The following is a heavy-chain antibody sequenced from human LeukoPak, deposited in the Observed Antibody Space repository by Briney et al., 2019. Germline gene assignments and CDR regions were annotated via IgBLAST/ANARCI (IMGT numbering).Heavy chain of an antibody. CDR1: GINLHSLA. Sequence: GSLRLFFAAPGINLHSLAIGLGRQAPGQGPEWVSTINGRGGSTYYADSVKGRFTISRDNSKNTLYLQMNSLRAEDTAVYYCAKNGYSSGWDSRGTRTEYFQHWGQGTLVTVSS. CDR3: AKNGYSSGWDSRGTRTEYFQH. D-gene: IGHD6-19*01. CDR2: INGRGGST. J-gene: IGHJ1*01. V-gene: IGHV3-23*01.